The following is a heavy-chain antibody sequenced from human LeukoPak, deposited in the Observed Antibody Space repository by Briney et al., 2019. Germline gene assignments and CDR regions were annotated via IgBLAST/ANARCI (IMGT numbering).Heavy chain of an antibody. V-gene: IGHV1-69*13. D-gene: IGHD2-15*01. CDR2: IIPIFATA. CDR3: TRGEDYVVEVTATTWTLFDY. Sequence: ASVKVSCKASGGTFSNLGISCVREAPGHGLEWMGGIIPIFATATYAQKFQGRVTITADDSTNTAYMELRSLRSDDTAVYYCTRGEDYVVEVTATTWTLFDYWGQGTLVTVSS. CDR1: GGTFSNLG. J-gene: IGHJ4*02.